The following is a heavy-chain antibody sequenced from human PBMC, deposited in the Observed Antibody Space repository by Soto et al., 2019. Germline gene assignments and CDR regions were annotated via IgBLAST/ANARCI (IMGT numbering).Heavy chain of an antibody. D-gene: IGHD1-26*01. CDR1: GFTGSSNY. V-gene: IGHV3-53*01. CDR2: IYSGGST. Sequence: LRLSCAASGFTGSSNYMSWVRQAPGKGLEWVSVIYSGGSTYYADSVKGRFTISRDNSKNTLYLQMNSLRAEDTAVYYCAREVVGATAYYFDYWGQGTLVTVSS. J-gene: IGHJ4*02. CDR3: AREVVGATAYYFDY.